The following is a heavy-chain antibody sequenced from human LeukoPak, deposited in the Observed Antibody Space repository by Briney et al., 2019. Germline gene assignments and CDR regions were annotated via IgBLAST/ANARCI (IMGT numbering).Heavy chain of an antibody. Sequence: GGSLRLSCAASGFTLSSYSMNWVRQAPGKGLEWVSSISSSSSYIYYADSVKGRFTISRDNAKNSLYLQMNSLRAEDTAVYYCARDLSGRLTHFDYWGQGTLVTVSS. D-gene: IGHD3-10*01. CDR3: ARDLSGRLTHFDY. J-gene: IGHJ4*02. CDR1: GFTLSSYS. CDR2: ISSSSSYI. V-gene: IGHV3-21*01.